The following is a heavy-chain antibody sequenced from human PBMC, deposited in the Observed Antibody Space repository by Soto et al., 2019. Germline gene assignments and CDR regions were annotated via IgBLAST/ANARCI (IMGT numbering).Heavy chain of an antibody. V-gene: IGHV1-46*01. J-gene: IGHJ5*02. CDR1: GYTFTSYY. D-gene: IGHD3-3*01. CDR3: ARDRPIFGVAPFNCFDP. CDR2: INPSGGST. Sequence: ASVKVSCKASGYTFTSYYMHWLLQAPGQGLEWMGIINPSGGSTSYAQKFQGRVTMTRDTSTSTVYMELSSLRSEDTAVYYCARDRPIFGVAPFNCFDPWGQGTLVTVSS.